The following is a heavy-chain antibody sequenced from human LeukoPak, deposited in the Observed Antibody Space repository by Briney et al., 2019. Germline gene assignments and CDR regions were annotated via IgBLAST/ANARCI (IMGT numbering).Heavy chain of an antibody. CDR1: GGTFSSYA. D-gene: IGHD2-2*01. J-gene: IGHJ5*02. Sequence: SSVKVSCKASGGTFSSYAISWVRQAPGQGLEWMGRIIAIFGIANYAQKFQGRVTSTADKSTSTAYMELSSLRSEDTAVYYCARGYCSSTSCPNWFDPWGQGTLVTVSS. CDR3: ARGYCSSTSCPNWFDP. CDR2: IIAIFGIA. V-gene: IGHV1-69*04.